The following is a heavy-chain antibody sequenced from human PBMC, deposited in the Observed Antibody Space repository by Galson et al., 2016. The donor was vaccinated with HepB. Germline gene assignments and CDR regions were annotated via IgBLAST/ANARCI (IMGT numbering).Heavy chain of an antibody. CDR1: GESFSSDY. Sequence: SETLSLTCGVYGESFSSDYWSWLRQPPGKGLEWIGEINHSGDTTYNPSLERRVTLSVDTSKKEFSLKLGSVTAADTAVYFCTRDLSPHCGADCSSGDYWGQGTLVTVSS. CDR2: INHSGDT. CDR3: TRDLSPHCGADCSSGDY. D-gene: IGHD2-21*02. J-gene: IGHJ4*02. V-gene: IGHV4-34*01.